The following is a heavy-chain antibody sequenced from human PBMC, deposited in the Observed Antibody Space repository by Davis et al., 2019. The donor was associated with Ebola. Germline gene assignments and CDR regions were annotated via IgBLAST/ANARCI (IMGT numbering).Heavy chain of an antibody. J-gene: IGHJ4*02. CDR3: ARAQFPTTSDH. V-gene: IGHV1-18*04. CDR1: GYTFTNYG. CDR2: INPHNGNT. Sequence: ASVKASCKASGYTFTNYGITWVRQAPGQGLEWMGWINPHNGNTNYAQNVQGRVTMTTDTSTSTAYMEVGSLKSDDTAVYYCARAQFPTTSDHWGQGTLVTVSS. D-gene: IGHD1-1*01.